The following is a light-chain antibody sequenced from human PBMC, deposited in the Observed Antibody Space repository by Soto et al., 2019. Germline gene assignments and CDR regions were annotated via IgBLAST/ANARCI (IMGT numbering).Light chain of an antibody. CDR2: DAS. J-gene: IGKJ4*01. CDR1: QGIRSA. V-gene: IGKV1D-13*01. CDR3: QQFDNSPLT. Sequence: AIPLTQSPSSLSASVGDSVTITCRASQGIRSALSWYQQKPGKAPNLLIYDASTLETGVPPRFSGSGSGTDFTLTISSLQPEDSATYYCQQFDNSPLTFGGGTKVEIK.